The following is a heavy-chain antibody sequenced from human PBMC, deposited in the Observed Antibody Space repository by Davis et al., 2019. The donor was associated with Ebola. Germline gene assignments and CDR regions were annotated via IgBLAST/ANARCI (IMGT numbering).Heavy chain of an antibody. Sequence: GGSLRLSCAASGFTFSSYWMSWVRQAPGKGLEWVANIKQDGSEKYYVDSVRGRFTISRDNAKNSLYLQMNSLRAEDTAVYYCARESLDYGYPSYGMDVWGKGTTVTVSS. V-gene: IGHV3-7*01. J-gene: IGHJ6*04. CDR2: IKQDGSEK. CDR1: GFTFSSYW. D-gene: IGHD4-17*01. CDR3: ARESLDYGYPSYGMDV.